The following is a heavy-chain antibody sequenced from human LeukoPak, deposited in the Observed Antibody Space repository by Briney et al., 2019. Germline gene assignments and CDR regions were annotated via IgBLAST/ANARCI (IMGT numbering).Heavy chain of an antibody. CDR1: GFTFSAYA. D-gene: IGHD3-16*01. Sequence: GGSLRLSCAASGFTFSAYALHWVRQAPGKGLEYVSAINDNGGATFYADSVKDRFTISRDNSKNTLYLQMGSLRTEDMAVYYCARGFDKSVGGATHWGQGTLVTVSS. V-gene: IGHV3-64*02. CDR3: ARGFDKSVGGATH. J-gene: IGHJ4*02. CDR2: INDNGGAT.